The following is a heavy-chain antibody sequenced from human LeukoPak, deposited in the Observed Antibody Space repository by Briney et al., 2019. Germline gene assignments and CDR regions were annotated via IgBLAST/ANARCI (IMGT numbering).Heavy chain of an antibody. CDR1: GSTFSSYA. CDR3: ARGSGLGAAIYYYYYMDV. Sequence: GSSVKVSCKASGSTFSSYAISWVRQAPGQGLEWMGGIIPIFGTANYAQKFQGRVTITTDESTSTAYMELSSLRSEDTAVYYCARGSGLGAAIYYYYYMDVWGKGTTVTVSS. D-gene: IGHD2-2*02. J-gene: IGHJ6*03. V-gene: IGHV1-69*05. CDR2: IIPIFGTA.